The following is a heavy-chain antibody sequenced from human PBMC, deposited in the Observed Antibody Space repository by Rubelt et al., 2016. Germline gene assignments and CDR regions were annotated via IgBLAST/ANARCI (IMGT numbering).Heavy chain of an antibody. CDR1: GGSISSYY. CDR3: AGASSGSPRFGFDY. D-gene: IGHD6-25*01. Sequence: QVQLQESGPGLVKPSETLSLTCTVSGGSISSYYWSWIRQPPGKGLEWIGYIYYSGSTNYNPSLKSRVTISIDTSKTQFSLKWSSVTAADTAVYYCAGASSGSPRFGFDYWGQGTLVTVSS. V-gene: IGHV4-59*01. CDR2: IYYSGST. J-gene: IGHJ4*02.